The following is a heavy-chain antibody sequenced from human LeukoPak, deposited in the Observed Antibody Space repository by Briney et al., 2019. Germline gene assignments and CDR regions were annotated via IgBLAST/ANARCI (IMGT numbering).Heavy chain of an antibody. Sequence: PGGSLRLSCAASGLTVSSTYMSWVRQAPGKGLEWVSVIYSDGSTYYADSVKGRFTISRDNSKNTVYLQMNSLRAEDTAVYFCARRRDYGGTPTFDYWGQGTLVTVSS. CDR2: IYSDGST. J-gene: IGHJ4*02. V-gene: IGHV3-66*01. D-gene: IGHD4-23*01. CDR3: ARRRDYGGTPTFDY. CDR1: GLTVSSTY.